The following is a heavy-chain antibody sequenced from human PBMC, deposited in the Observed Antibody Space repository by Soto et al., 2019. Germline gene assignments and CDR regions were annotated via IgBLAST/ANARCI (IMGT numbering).Heavy chain of an antibody. CDR1: GYTFTSYG. CDR3: ARDQRITIFGVVIPNY. Sequence: QVQLVQSGTEVKKPGASVKVSCKASGYTFTSYGISWVRQAPGQGLEWMGWISAYNGNTNYAQKLQGRVTMTTDTSTSTAYMELRSLRSDDTAVYYCARDQRITIFGVVIPNYWGQGTLVTVSS. J-gene: IGHJ4*02. V-gene: IGHV1-18*01. CDR2: ISAYNGNT. D-gene: IGHD3-3*01.